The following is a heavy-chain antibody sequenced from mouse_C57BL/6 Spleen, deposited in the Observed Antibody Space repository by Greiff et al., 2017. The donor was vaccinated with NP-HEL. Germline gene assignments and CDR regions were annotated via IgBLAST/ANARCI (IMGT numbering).Heavy chain of an antibody. CDR2: ICGGGST. V-gene: IGHV2-9*01. J-gene: IGHJ4*01. CDR1: GFSFTSYG. Sequence: VQVVESGPGLVAPSQCLSITCTVSGFSFTSYGVDWVRQPPGKGLEWLGVICGGGSTNYNSALMSSLSISKDNSKIQVILKMNSLQTDDTAMYYSSNHRGNAMDYWGQGTSVTVSS. CDR3: SNHRGNAMDY. D-gene: IGHD3-1*01.